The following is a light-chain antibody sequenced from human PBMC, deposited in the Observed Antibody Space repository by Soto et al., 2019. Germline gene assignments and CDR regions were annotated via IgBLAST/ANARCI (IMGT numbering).Light chain of an antibody. J-gene: IGLJ2*01. V-gene: IGLV2-23*02. CDR2: EVS. CDR1: SSDVGSYNL. Sequence: QSVLTQPASVSGSPGQSITISCTGTSSDVGSYNLVSWYQQHPGKAPKLMIYEVSKRPSGVSNRFSGSKPGNTASLTISGLQAEDEADYYCCSYAGSSTFVVFGGGTKVTVL. CDR3: CSYAGSSTFVV.